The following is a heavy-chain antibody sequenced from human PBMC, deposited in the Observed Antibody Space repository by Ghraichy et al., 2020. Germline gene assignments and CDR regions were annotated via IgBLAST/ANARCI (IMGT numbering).Heavy chain of an antibody. CDR3: AKDERSCPGGDCYGYFAPWFHVNLDAVSSASHGTEHAFPTRRSSDL. V-gene: IGHV3-23*01. CDR2: IIDSGTRT. D-gene: IGHD2-21*02. J-gene: IGHJ2*01. Sequence: TIIDSGTRTYYADSVKGRFTISRDNSKNTLYLEINSLRAEDTALYYCAKDERSCPGGDCYGYFAPWFHVNLDAVSSASHGTEHAFPTRRSSDLWG.